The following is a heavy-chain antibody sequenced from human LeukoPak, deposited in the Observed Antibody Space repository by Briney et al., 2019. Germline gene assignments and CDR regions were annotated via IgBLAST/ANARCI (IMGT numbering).Heavy chain of an antibody. CDR3: ANPDSSSVYYYYGTDV. D-gene: IGHD6-13*01. Sequence: PGGSLRLSCAASGFTFSSYGMHWVRQAPGKGLEWVAVISYDGSNKYYADSVKGRFTISRDNSKNTLYLQMNSLRAEDTAVYYCANPDSSSVYYYYGTDVWGQGTPVTVSS. V-gene: IGHV3-30*18. CDR2: ISYDGSNK. J-gene: IGHJ6*02. CDR1: GFTFSSYG.